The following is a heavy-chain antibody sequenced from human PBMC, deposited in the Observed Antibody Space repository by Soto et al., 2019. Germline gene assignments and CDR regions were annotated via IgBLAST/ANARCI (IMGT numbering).Heavy chain of an antibody. V-gene: IGHV4-59*01. Sequence: PSETLSLTCTVSGGSISSYYWSWIRQPPGEGLEWIGYIYYSGSTNYNPSLKSRVTISVDTSKNQFSLKLSSVTAADTAVYYCARVITMVRGGYYYYMDVWGKGTTVTVSS. D-gene: IGHD3-10*01. CDR2: IYYSGST. CDR1: GGSISSYY. CDR3: ARVITMVRGGYYYYMDV. J-gene: IGHJ6*03.